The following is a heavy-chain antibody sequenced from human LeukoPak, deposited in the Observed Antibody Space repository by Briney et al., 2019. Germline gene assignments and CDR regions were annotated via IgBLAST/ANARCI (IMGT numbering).Heavy chain of an antibody. CDR1: GFTFSSYA. Sequence: GGSLRLSCAASGFTFSSYAMHWVRQAPGKGLEWVAVISYDGSNKYYADSVKGRFTVSRDNSKNTLYLQMNSLRAEDTAVYYCARDLVLRFLEWDVWGKGTTVTVSS. V-gene: IGHV3-30-3*01. D-gene: IGHD3-3*01. CDR3: ARDLVLRFLEWDV. J-gene: IGHJ6*04. CDR2: ISYDGSNK.